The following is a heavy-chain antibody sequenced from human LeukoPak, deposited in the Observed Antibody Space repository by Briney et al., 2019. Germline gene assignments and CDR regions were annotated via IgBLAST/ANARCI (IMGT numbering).Heavy chain of an antibody. J-gene: IGHJ6*03. V-gene: IGHV1-18*01. CDR3: ARVLEGYDILTGYDPYYYYYMDV. CDR1: GYTFTSHG. D-gene: IGHD3-9*01. Sequence: ASVKVSCKASGYTFTSHGISWVRQAPGQGLEWMGWISAYNGNTNYAQKLQGRVTMTTDTSTSTAYMELRSLRSDDTAVYYCARVLEGYDILTGYDPYYYYYMDVWGKGTTVTISS. CDR2: ISAYNGNT.